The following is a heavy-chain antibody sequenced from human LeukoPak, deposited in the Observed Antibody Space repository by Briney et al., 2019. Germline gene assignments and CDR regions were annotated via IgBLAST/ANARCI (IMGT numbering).Heavy chain of an antibody. J-gene: IGHJ4*02. CDR2: IISTCTYT. D-gene: IGHD6-6*01. Sequence: GGSLTLSCAASGFSFSRYPMKWVRQAPGKGLEWVSLIISTCTYTLYADSENGRFTISRDNAKNSLILYMSNLRVEDTAGYYCASAGFALAPHRGTPFDYWGQETLLTVSS. CDR3: ASAGFALAPHRGTPFDY. V-gene: IGHV3-21*01. CDR1: GFSFSRYP.